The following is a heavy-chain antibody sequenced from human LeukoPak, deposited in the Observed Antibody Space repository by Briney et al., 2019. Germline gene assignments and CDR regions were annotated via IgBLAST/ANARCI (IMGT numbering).Heavy chain of an antibody. CDR1: GFTFSTYS. CDR2: ISSTSSYI. Sequence: GGSLRLSCAASGFTFSTYSMNWVRQAPGKGLEWVSTISSTSSYIYYADSVKGRFTISRDNAKNSLSLQMNSLRAEDTAVYYCARDVDYYFDYGGQGTLVTVSS. V-gene: IGHV3-21*01. CDR3: ARDVDYYFDY. J-gene: IGHJ4*02.